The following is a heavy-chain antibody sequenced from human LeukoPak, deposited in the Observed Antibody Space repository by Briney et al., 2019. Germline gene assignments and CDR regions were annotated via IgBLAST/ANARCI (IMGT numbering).Heavy chain of an antibody. Sequence: GSLRLSCAASGFTFSDYYMSWIRQAPGKGLEWIGNIYYSGSTYYNPSLKSRAIISVDTSKNQFSLNLSFVTAADTAVYYCARDGAPVGYSYEYGDYWGQGTLVTVSS. CDR2: IYYSGST. D-gene: IGHD5-18*01. J-gene: IGHJ4*02. CDR1: GFTFSDYY. V-gene: IGHV4-34*11. CDR3: ARDGAPVGYSYEYGDY.